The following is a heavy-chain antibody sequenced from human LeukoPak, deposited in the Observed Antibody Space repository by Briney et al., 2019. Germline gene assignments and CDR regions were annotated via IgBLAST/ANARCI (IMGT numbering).Heavy chain of an antibody. Sequence: GGSLRLSCAASGFTFSSYWMSWVRQAPGKGVEWVANIKQDGSEKYYVDSVKGRFTISRDNAKNSLYLQMNSLRAEDTAVYYCARAASGFYFDYWGQGTLVTVSS. J-gene: IGHJ4*02. V-gene: IGHV3-7*01. CDR2: IKQDGSEK. CDR3: ARAASGFYFDY. CDR1: GFTFSSYW.